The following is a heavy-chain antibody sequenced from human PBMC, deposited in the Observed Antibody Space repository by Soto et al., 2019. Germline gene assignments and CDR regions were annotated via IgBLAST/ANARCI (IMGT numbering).Heavy chain of an antibody. CDR3: ARNRLDGYDFDS. CDR1: NGSISSSNW. J-gene: IGHJ4*02. V-gene: IGHV4-4*02. D-gene: IGHD5-12*01. CDR2: VAQNGYI. Sequence: QVQLQESGPGLVKPSGTLSLTCTVSNGSISSSNWWSWVRQSPGKGLEWIGEVAQNGYIGSIPSLKSRLTILLDKPTNRFSLRLTTVTAADTAVYYCARNRLDGYDFDSWGQGILVTVSS.